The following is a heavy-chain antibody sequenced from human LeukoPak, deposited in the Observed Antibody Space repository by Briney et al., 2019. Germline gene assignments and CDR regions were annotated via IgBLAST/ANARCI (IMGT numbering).Heavy chain of an antibody. CDR2: ISSSGSTI. V-gene: IGHV3-11*04. J-gene: IGHJ4*02. Sequence: SGGSLRLSCAASGFTFSDYYMSWIRQAPGKGLEWVSYISSSGSTIYYADSVKGRFTISRDNAKNSLYLQMNSLRAEDTAVYYCARYPETYYHDSSGYYSFDYWGQGTLVTVSS. CDR3: ARYPETYYHDSSGYYSFDY. D-gene: IGHD3-22*01. CDR1: GFTFSDYY.